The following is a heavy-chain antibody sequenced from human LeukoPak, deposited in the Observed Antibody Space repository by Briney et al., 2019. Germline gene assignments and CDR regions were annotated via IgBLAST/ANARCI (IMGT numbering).Heavy chain of an antibody. V-gene: IGHV3-30*02. CDR3: AKEGGIAAAGTYFDY. Sequence: GGSLRLSCGASGFTFSSYGMHWVRQAPGKGLEWVAFIRYDGSNKYYADSVKGRFTISRDNSKNTLYLQMNSLRAEDTAVYYCAKEGGIAAAGTYFDYWGQGTLVTVSS. CDR2: IRYDGSNK. J-gene: IGHJ4*02. D-gene: IGHD6-13*01. CDR1: GFTFSSYG.